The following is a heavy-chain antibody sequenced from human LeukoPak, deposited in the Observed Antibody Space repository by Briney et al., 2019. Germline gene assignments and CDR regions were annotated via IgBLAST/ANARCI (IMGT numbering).Heavy chain of an antibody. Sequence: ASVKVSCKASGGTFSSYAISWVRQAPGQGLEWMGGIIPIFGTANYAQKFQGRVTITADESTSTAYMELSSLRSEDTAVYYCARGLRDGYNYFDHWGQGTLVTVSS. J-gene: IGHJ4*02. CDR2: IIPIFGTA. CDR3: ARGLRDGYNYFDH. D-gene: IGHD5-24*01. V-gene: IGHV1-69*13. CDR1: GGTFSSYA.